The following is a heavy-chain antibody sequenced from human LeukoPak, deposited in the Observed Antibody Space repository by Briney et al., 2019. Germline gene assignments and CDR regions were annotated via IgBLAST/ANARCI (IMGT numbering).Heavy chain of an antibody. J-gene: IGHJ4*02. CDR2: IYYSGST. D-gene: IGHD6-13*01. Sequence: SETLSLTCTVSGGSISSGGYSWSWIRQHPGKGLEWIGYIYYSGSTYYNPSLKSRVTISVDTSKNQFSLKLSSVTAADTAVYYCASGSPNGAATGIPFDYWGQGTLVTVSS. V-gene: IGHV4-31*03. CDR3: ASGSPNGAATGIPFDY. CDR1: GGSISSGGYS.